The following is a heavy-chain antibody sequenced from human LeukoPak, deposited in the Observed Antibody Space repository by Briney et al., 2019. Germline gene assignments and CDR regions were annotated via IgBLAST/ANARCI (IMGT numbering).Heavy chain of an antibody. CDR3: ARELGGDFWSGYFSPFDF. CDR2: IFSSGST. CDR1: GGSINTYY. D-gene: IGHD3-3*01. Sequence: NPSETLSLTCTVSGGSINTYYWGWIRQPAGKGLEWIGRIFSSGSTNYNPSLKSRVTMSVDTSKNQFSLTLSSMTAADTAVYYCARELGGDFWSGYFSPFDFWGLGTLVTVSS. J-gene: IGHJ4*02. V-gene: IGHV4-4*07.